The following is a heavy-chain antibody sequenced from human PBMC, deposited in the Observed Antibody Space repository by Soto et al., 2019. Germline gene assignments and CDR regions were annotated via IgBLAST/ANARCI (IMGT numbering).Heavy chain of an antibody. CDR1: GFTFSGYA. D-gene: IGHD6-6*01. Sequence: GGSLRLSCAASGFTFSGYAMSWVRQAPGKGLEWVSAISGSGGSTYYADSVKGRFTISRDNSKNTLYLQMNSLRAEDTAVYYCAAIPTRQHYYYGMDVWGQGTTVTVSS. CDR2: ISGSGGST. V-gene: IGHV3-23*01. CDR3: AAIPTRQHYYYGMDV. J-gene: IGHJ6*02.